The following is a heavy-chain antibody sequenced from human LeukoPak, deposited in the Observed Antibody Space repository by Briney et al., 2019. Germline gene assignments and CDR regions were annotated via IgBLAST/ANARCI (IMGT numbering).Heavy chain of an antibody. V-gene: IGHV3-7*01. J-gene: IGHJ4*02. CDR2: IKQDGSER. CDR1: GFTVSSNY. Sequence: PGGSLRLSCAASGFTVSSNYMSWVRQAPGKGLEWVANIKQDGSERYYVDSVKGRFTISRDNAKNSLYLQVNSLRAEDTAVYYCARDRSGGKQQLVRGYFDYWGQGTLVTVSS. CDR3: ARDRSGGKQQLVRGYFDY. D-gene: IGHD6-13*01.